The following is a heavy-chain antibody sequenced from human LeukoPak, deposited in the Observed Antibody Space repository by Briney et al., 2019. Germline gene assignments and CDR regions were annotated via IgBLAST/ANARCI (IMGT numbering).Heavy chain of an antibody. CDR2: ISGNALST. D-gene: IGHD4-17*01. Sequence: GGSLRLSCAASGFTFSSYAMSWVRQAPGKGLEGVSAISGNALSTYYADSLKGRFTISRDNSKNTLYLQMNSLRAEDTALYYCARWINYGDRLVNFDYWGQGTLVTVSS. V-gene: IGHV3-23*01. CDR3: ARWINYGDRLVNFDY. CDR1: GFTFSSYA. J-gene: IGHJ4*02.